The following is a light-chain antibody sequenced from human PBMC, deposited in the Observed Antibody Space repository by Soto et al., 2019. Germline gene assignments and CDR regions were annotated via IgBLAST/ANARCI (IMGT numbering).Light chain of an antibody. CDR1: QSISSY. J-gene: IGKJ2*01. CDR2: AAS. V-gene: IGKV1-39*01. Sequence: DIQMTQSPSSLSASVGDRVTITCRASQSISSYLSWYQQKPGKAPKLLIYAASSLQSGVPSRFNGSGSGTDFTLTISNFQPEDFATYYCQQSYCTPITFGQGTKLEIK. CDR3: QQSYCTPIT.